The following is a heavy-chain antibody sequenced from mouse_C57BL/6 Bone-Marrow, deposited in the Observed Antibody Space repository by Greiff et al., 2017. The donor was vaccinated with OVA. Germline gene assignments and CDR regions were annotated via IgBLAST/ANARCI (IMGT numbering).Heavy chain of an antibody. CDR1: GFTLSDYY. CDR3: ARYSNYDYYAMDY. D-gene: IGHD2-5*01. CDR2: INYDGSST. Sequence: EVQLVESEGGLVQPGSSMKLSCTASGFTLSDYYMAWVRQVPEKGLEWVANINYDGSSTYYLDSLKSRFIISRDNAKNILYLQMSSLKSEDTATYYCARYSNYDYYAMDYWGQGTSVTVSS. V-gene: IGHV5-16*01. J-gene: IGHJ4*01.